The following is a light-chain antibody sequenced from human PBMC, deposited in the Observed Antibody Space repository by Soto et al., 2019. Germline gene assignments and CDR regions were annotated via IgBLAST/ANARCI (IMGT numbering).Light chain of an antibody. CDR3: QQSYSTPRT. Sequence: DIQMTQSPSTLSASVGDTVTITCRASQSISTYLNWYQHKSGQAPKVLIYAASSLQLGVSSRFAGSGSGTEFTLTISSLDPEDFGTYYCQQSYSTPRTFGQGTKVDIK. CDR2: AAS. V-gene: IGKV1-39*01. J-gene: IGKJ1*01. CDR1: QSISTY.